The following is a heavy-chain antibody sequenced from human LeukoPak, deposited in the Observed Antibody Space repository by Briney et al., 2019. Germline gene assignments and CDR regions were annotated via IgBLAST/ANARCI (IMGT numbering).Heavy chain of an antibody. J-gene: IGHJ5*02. D-gene: IGHD2-2*02. CDR2: IKHSGST. Sequence: PSETLSLTCALYGGSFSGYYWSWIRQPPGKGLEWIQEIKHSGSTNYTPSLKSRVTISVDTSKNQFSLKLSSVTAADTAVYYCARRSALYGWFDPWGQGTLVTVSS. CDR1: GGSFSGYY. CDR3: ARRSALYGWFDP. V-gene: IGHV4-34*01.